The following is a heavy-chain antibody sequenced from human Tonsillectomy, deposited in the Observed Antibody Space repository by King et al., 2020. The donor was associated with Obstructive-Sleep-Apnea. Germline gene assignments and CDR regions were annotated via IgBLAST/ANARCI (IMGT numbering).Heavy chain of an antibody. Sequence: QLVQSGAEVKKPGSAVNVSCKASGGTFSSYAIRWVRQAPGQGPEWMGGIIPMVGTANYAQKFQGRVTITADKSNSTAYMELRSLRSEDTAVYYCAVGYCSGGGCYGVYPYYYGMDVWGQGTTVTVSS. CDR2: IIPMVGTA. CDR3: AVGYCSGGGCYGVYPYYYGMDV. CDR1: GGTFSSYA. D-gene: IGHD2-15*01. J-gene: IGHJ6*02. V-gene: IGHV1-69*14.